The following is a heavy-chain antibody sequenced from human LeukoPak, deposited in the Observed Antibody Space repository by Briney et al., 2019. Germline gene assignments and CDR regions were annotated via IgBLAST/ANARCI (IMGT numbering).Heavy chain of an antibody. V-gene: IGHV3-21*01. CDR1: GFTFTSHS. J-gene: IGHJ5*02. Sequence: GESLRLSCAASGFTFTSHSLNWVRQAPGKGLEWVSSISFDSTYIYYADSLKGRFSVSRDNARNSVYLQMNGLTAEDTAVYYCARGLGWMHSWGQGTLVTVSS. CDR3: ARGLGWMHS. D-gene: IGHD6-19*01. CDR2: ISFDSTYI.